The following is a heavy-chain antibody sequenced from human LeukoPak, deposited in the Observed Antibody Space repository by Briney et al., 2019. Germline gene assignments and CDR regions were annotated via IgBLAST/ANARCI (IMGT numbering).Heavy chain of an antibody. CDR1: GFTFSSYW. V-gene: IGHV3-74*01. CDR3: AKYQGGYRDNY. D-gene: IGHD3-22*01. Sequence: PGGSLRLSCAASGFTFSSYWMHWVRQAPGKGLVWVSRINSDGSSTNYADSVKGRFTISRDNAKNTLYLQMNSLRAEDTAVYYCAKYQGGYRDNYRGQGTLVTVSS. J-gene: IGHJ4*02. CDR2: INSDGSST.